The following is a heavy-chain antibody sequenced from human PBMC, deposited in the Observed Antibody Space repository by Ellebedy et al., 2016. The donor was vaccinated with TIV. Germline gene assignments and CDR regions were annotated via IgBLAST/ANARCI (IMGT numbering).Heavy chain of an antibody. Sequence: PGGSLRLSCAASGFTFSDYYINWIRQAPGKGLEWVSYISSSGSTLYYADSVKGRFTISRDNAKNSLYLQMNSLRAEDTAVYYCARPLRYYDSRATSDAFDIWGQGTMVTVPS. V-gene: IGHV3-11*01. CDR1: GFTFSDYY. CDR3: ARPLRYYDSRATSDAFDI. D-gene: IGHD3-22*01. CDR2: ISSSGSTL. J-gene: IGHJ3*02.